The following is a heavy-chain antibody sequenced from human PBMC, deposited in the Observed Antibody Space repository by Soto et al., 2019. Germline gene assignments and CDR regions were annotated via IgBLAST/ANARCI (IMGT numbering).Heavy chain of an antibody. CDR1: GGSISSYY. CDR2: IYYSGST. CDR3: ARAGGSSYFFH. V-gene: IGHV4-59*01. Sequence: QVQLQESGPGLVKLSETLSLTCTVSGGSISSYYWSWIRQPPGKGLEWIGYIYYSGSTNHNPSLKRLVTISVDTAQNHFTLMLSSVTAADTAVDYCARAGGSSYFFHWGQGTLVTVSS. D-gene: IGHD5-18*01. J-gene: IGHJ4*02.